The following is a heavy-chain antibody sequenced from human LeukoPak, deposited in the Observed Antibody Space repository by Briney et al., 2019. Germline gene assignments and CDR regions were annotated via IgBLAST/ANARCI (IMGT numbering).Heavy chain of an antibody. CDR3: ARGDYSAYDGQFDY. Sequence: SQTLSLTCVISGDSVSSNSATWNWIRQSPSRGLEWLGRTYYRSKWYNDYTVSVKSRIIINPDTSKNQFSLQLNSVTPEDTAVYYCARGDYSAYDGQFDYWGQGTLVTVSS. CDR2: TYYRSKWYN. CDR1: GDSVSSNSAT. D-gene: IGHD5-12*01. J-gene: IGHJ4*02. V-gene: IGHV6-1*01.